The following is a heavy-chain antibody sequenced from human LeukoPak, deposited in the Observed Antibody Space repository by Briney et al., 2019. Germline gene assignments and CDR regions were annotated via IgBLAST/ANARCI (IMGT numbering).Heavy chain of an antibody. D-gene: IGHD2-21*01. CDR3: ARGGTYPNWFDP. CDR1: GGTFSSYA. J-gene: IGHJ5*02. Sequence: ASVKVSCKASGGTFSSYAISWVRQAPGQGLEWMGGIIPIFGTANYAQKFQGRVTITADKSTSTAYMELSSLRSEDTAVYYCARGGTYPNWFDPWGQGTLVTVSS. CDR2: IIPIFGTA. V-gene: IGHV1-69*06.